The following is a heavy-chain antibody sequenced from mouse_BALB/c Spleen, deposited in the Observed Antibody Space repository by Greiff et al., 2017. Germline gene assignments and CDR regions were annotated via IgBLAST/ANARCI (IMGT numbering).Heavy chain of an antibody. J-gene: IGHJ4*01. CDR2: ISDGGSYT. CDR1: GFTFSDYY. CDR3: ARGGWDGNYVGYAMDY. D-gene: IGHD2-1*01. V-gene: IGHV5-4*02. Sequence: EVQLVESGGGLVKPGGSLKLSCAASGFTFSDYYMYWVRQTPEKRLEWVATISDGGSYTYYPDSVKGRFTISRDNAKNNLYLQMSSLKSEDTAMYYCARGGWDGNYVGYAMDYWGQGTSVTVSS.